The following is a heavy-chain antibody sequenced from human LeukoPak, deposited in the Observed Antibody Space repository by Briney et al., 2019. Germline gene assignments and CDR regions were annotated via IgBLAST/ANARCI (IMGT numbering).Heavy chain of an antibody. CDR2: ISYDGSNK. Sequence: PGRSLRLSCAASGFTFSSYGMHWVRQAPGQGLEWVAVISYDGSNKYYADSVKGRFTISRDNSKNTLYLQMNSLRAEDTAVYYCAKDVELPYYGMDVWGQGTTVTVSS. J-gene: IGHJ6*02. V-gene: IGHV3-30*18. CDR1: GFTFSSYG. CDR3: AKDVELPYYGMDV. D-gene: IGHD1-26*01.